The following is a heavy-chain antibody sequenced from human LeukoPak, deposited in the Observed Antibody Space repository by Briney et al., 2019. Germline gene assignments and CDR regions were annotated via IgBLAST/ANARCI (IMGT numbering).Heavy chain of an antibody. CDR2: IYYSGST. D-gene: IGHD3-22*01. CDR1: GGSISSYY. J-gene: IGHJ4*02. CDR3: ARGYAPYYYDSSGYYFDY. Sequence: PSETLSLTCTVSGGSISSYYWSWIRQPPGKGLEWIGYIYYSGSTNYNPSLKSRVTISVDTSKNQFSLKLSSVTAADTAVYYCARGYAPYYYDSSGYYFDYWGQGTLVTVSS. V-gene: IGHV4-59*01.